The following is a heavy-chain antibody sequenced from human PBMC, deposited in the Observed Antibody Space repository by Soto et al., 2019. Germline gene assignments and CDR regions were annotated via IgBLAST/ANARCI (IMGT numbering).Heavy chain of an antibody. Sequence: SVKVSCKASGFTFTSSAVQWVRQARGQRLEWIGWIVVGSGNTDYAQKFQERVTITRDMSTSTAYMELSSLRSEDTAVYYCAAGGQRVYGMDVWGQGTTVTVSS. CDR2: IVVGSGNT. CDR3: AAGGQRVYGMDV. J-gene: IGHJ6*02. V-gene: IGHV1-58*01. CDR1: GFTFTSSA. D-gene: IGHD5-12*01.